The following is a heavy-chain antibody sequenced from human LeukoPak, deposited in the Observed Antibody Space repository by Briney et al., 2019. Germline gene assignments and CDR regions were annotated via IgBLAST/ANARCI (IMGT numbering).Heavy chain of an antibody. CDR3: ARGEDGYNLDY. Sequence: PSETLSLTCAVYGGSFSDYYWSWIRQPPGKGLEWIGEINPSGSTNYSPSLKSRVTISVDTSKNQFSLKLSSVTAADTAVYYCARGEDGYNLDYWGQGTLVTVSS. V-gene: IGHV4-34*01. CDR2: INPSGST. D-gene: IGHD5-24*01. J-gene: IGHJ4*02. CDR1: GGSFSDYY.